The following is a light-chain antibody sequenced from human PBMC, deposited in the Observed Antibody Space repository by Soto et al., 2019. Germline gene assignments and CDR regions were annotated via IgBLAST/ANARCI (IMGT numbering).Light chain of an antibody. Sequence: VHMTQSPSSMSASVGHSVTIACRASQGIRNDLGWYQQKQGKAPKRLIHAASSLQSGVPSRFSGSGYGTEFNLTISSLQTEDFATYYCLQHNSYPLTFGGGTKVDIK. CDR3: LQHNSYPLT. J-gene: IGKJ4*01. V-gene: IGKV1-17*01. CDR2: AAS. CDR1: QGIRND.